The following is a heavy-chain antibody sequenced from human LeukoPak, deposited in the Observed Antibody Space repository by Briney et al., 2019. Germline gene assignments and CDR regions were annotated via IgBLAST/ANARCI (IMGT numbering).Heavy chain of an antibody. J-gene: IGHJ4*02. D-gene: IGHD5-18*01. CDR1: GFAFSDYY. CDR2: IDRSGNTK. CDR3: AREFSYGTD. Sequence: GGSLRLSRAASGFAFSDYYMSWIRQAPGQGLEWISYIDRSGNTKYYADSVKGRLTISRDNAKNSLLLQVNSLRAEDTAVYYCAREFSYGTDWGQGTLVIVSS. V-gene: IGHV3-11*01.